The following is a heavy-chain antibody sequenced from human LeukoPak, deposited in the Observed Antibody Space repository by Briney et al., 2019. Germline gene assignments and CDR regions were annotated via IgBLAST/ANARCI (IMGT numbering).Heavy chain of an antibody. CDR2: MNPNSGNT. V-gene: IGHV1-8*03. CDR3: ARRVGASGSGYELQTPANYYFDY. D-gene: IGHD3-22*01. CDR1: GYTFTSYD. J-gene: IGHJ4*02. Sequence: HRASVKVSCKASGYTFTSYDINWVRQAPGQGLEWMGWMNPNSGNTGYAQKFQGRVTITRNTSISTAYMELSSLRSEDTAVYYCARRVGASGSGYELQTPANYYFDYWGQGTLVTVSS.